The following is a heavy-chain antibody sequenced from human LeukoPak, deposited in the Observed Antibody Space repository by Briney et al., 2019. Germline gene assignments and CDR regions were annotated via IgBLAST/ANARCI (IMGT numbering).Heavy chain of an antibody. Sequence: SETLSLTCTVSGGSISNKYWSWIRQPPGKGLEWIGYIYYSGSTNYNPSLKSRVTISLDTSRNQFSLKLNSVTAADTAVYYCAKSNGYGLIDIWGQGTMVTVSS. V-gene: IGHV4-59*12. D-gene: IGHD3-22*01. CDR3: AKSNGYGLIDI. CDR2: IYYSGST. CDR1: GGSISNKY. J-gene: IGHJ3*02.